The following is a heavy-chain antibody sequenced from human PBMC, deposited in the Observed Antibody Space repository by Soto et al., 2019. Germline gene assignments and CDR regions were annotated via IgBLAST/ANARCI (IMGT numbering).Heavy chain of an antibody. D-gene: IGHD2-21*01. V-gene: IGHV1-2*02. Sequence: QVHLVQSGTEVKKAGASVKVSCKASGYTFSDYILQWVRQAPGQGLEWMGGNNPNGGGTEFAKKFQAKVTLTKAKAPTTVFMELIRLKSDDPAIYFCARARSGQSDGDNWGQGTLVSVSS. CDR2: NNPNGGGT. CDR1: GYTFSDYI. CDR3: ARARSGQSDGDN. J-gene: IGHJ4*01.